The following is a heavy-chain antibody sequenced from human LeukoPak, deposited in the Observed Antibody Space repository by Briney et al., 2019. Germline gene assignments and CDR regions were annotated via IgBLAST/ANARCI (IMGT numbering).Heavy chain of an antibody. Sequence: PGGSLRLSCAASGFTFSSYGMHRVRQAPGKGLEWVAFIRYDGSNKYYADSVKGRFTISRDNSKNTLYLQMNSLRAEDTAVYYCAKRTGTTDYFDYWGQGTLVTVSS. CDR1: GFTFSSYG. D-gene: IGHD1-1*01. CDR3: AKRTGTTDYFDY. CDR2: IRYDGSNK. J-gene: IGHJ4*02. V-gene: IGHV3-30*02.